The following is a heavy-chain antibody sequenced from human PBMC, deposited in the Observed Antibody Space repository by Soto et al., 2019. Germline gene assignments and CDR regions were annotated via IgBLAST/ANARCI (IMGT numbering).Heavy chain of an antibody. CDR1: GGTFSSYA. CDR2: IIPIFGTA. J-gene: IGHJ6*02. Sequence: SVKVSCKASGGTFSSYAISWVRQAPGQGLGWMGGIIPIFGTANYAQKFQGRVTITADESTSTAYMELSSLRSDDTAVYYCARGKVDIVATISRGNDYYYYGIAVSGQRSTVIVSS. CDR3: ARGKVDIVATISRGNDYYYYGIAV. V-gene: IGHV1-69*13. D-gene: IGHD5-12*01.